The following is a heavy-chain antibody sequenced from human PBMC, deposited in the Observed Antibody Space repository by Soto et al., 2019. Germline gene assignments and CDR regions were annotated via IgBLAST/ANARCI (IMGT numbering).Heavy chain of an antibody. CDR3: ARSVAGTSALFDY. J-gene: IGHJ4*02. D-gene: IGHD6-19*01. CDR1: GFTFSSYW. V-gene: IGHV3-7*01. CDR2: IKQDGSEK. Sequence: PGGSLRLSCAASGFTFSSYWMSWVRQAPGKGLEWVANIKQDGSEKYYVDSVKGRFTISRDNAKNSLYLQMNSLRAEDTAVYYCARSVAGTSALFDYWGQGTLVTVSS.